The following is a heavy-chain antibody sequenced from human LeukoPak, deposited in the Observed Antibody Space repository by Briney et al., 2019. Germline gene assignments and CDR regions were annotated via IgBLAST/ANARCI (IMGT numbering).Heavy chain of an antibody. CDR3: ARGDGYNFFDY. CDR1: GFTFTNYW. J-gene: IGHJ4*02. D-gene: IGHD5-24*01. CDR2: IHSDGITT. Sequence: GGSLRLSCAASGFTFTNYWIHWVRQAPGKGLVWVSHIHSDGITTSYADSVKGRFTISRDNSENTLYLQMKSLRAEDTAVYYCARGDGYNFFDYWGQGTLVTVSS. V-gene: IGHV3-74*01.